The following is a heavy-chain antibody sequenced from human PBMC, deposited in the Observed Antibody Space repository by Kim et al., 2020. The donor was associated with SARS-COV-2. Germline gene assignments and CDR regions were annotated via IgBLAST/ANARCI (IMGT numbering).Heavy chain of an antibody. CDR2: ISAYNGNT. D-gene: IGHD2-2*01. CDR3: ARDRVGCSSTSCQRPYYYYGMDV. CDR1: GYTFTSYG. V-gene: IGHV1-18*01. J-gene: IGHJ6*02. Sequence: ASVKVSCKASGYTFTSYGISWVRQAPGQGLEWMGWISAYNGNTNYAQKLQGRVTMTTDTSTSTAYMELRSLRSDDTAVYYCARDRVGCSSTSCQRPYYYYGMDVWGQGTTVTVSS.